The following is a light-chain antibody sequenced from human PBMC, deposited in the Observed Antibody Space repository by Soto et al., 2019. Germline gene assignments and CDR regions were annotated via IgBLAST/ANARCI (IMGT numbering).Light chain of an antibody. CDR3: QQYNDWPPIT. Sequence: EIMMTQSPATLSVSPGESATLSCRASQSVRNNLAWYQHKPAQAPRLLTYYASTRATGIPARFSGSGSGTEFTLTMSSLQSEDFALSYCQQYNDWPPITFGQGTRLEI. CDR2: YAS. V-gene: IGKV3-15*01. J-gene: IGKJ5*01. CDR1: QSVRNN.